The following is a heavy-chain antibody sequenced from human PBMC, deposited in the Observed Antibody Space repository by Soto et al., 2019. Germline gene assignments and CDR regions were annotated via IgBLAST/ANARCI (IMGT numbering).Heavy chain of an antibody. D-gene: IGHD6-13*01. Sequence: QVQLQESGPGLVKPSQTLSLTCTVSGGSISSGGYYWSWIRQHPGKGLEWIGYIYYSGSTYYNPSLKSRVTIAVDTSKNQFSLKLSSVTAADTAVYYCARKGKQQLVRTFDIWGQGTMVTVSS. V-gene: IGHV4-31*03. CDR2: IYYSGST. CDR1: GGSISSGGYY. CDR3: ARKGKQQLVRTFDI. J-gene: IGHJ3*02.